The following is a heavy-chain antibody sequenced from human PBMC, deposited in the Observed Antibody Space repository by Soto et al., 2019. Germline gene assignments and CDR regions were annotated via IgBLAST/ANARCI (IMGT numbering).Heavy chain of an antibody. CDR2: IKQDGSEK. D-gene: IGHD2-2*01. V-gene: IGHV3-7*01. CDR3: ARDTPSYCSSSSCRNNFDY. Sequence: VQLVESGGGLVQPGGSLRLSCAASGFTFSSYWMSWVRQAPGKGLEWVADIKQDGSEKYYVDSVKGRFTISRDNAKNSLYLQMNSLRAEDTAVYYCARDTPSYCSSSSCRNNFDYWGQGTLVTVSS. CDR1: GFTFSSYW. J-gene: IGHJ4*02.